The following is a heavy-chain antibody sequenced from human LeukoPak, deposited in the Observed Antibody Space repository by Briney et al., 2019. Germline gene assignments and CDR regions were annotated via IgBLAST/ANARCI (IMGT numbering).Heavy chain of an antibody. CDR1: GYSIDSGYY. CDR2: IYHSGST. V-gene: IGHV4-38-2*02. Sequence: SETLSLTCTVSGYSIDSGYYWGWIRQPPGQGLEWIGSIYHSGSTYYNLSLKSRVTISIDTSKNQFSLNLTSVTAADTAVYYCARVRGYTYGDTFDIWGQGTMVTVSS. D-gene: IGHD5-18*01. CDR3: ARVRGYTYGDTFDI. J-gene: IGHJ3*02.